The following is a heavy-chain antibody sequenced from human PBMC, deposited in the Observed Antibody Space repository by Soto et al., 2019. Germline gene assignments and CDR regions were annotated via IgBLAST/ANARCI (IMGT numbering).Heavy chain of an antibody. D-gene: IGHD4-4*01. CDR3: ARGDYKMERNKYGMDV. CDR2: MNPNRGNT. Sequence: QVQLVQSGAEVKKPGASVKVSCKASGYTFTSYDINWVRQATGQGLEWMGWMNPNRGNTGYAQKFQGRVTMTRNTTISTAYMELSSLRSEDTAVYYCARGDYKMERNKYGMDVWGQGTTVTVSS. V-gene: IGHV1-8*01. J-gene: IGHJ6*02. CDR1: GYTFTSYD.